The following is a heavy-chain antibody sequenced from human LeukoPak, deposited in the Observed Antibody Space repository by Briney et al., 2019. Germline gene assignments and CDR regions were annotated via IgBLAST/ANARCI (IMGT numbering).Heavy chain of an antibody. CDR2: INPKSGDT. Sequence: ASVKVSCKASGYTFTGYYVHWVRQAPGQGLEWMGWINPKSGDTKYAQKFQGRVTMARDTSIGTAYMELNRLRSDDTAVYYCARGSYDSSDFEYFHHWGQGTLVTVPS. V-gene: IGHV1-2*02. CDR1: GYTFTGYY. J-gene: IGHJ1*01. CDR3: ARGSYDSSDFEYFHH. D-gene: IGHD3-22*01.